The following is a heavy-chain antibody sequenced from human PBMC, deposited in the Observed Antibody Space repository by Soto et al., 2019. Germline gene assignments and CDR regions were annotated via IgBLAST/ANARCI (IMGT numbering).Heavy chain of an antibody. Sequence: GGSLRLSCAASGVKFSSQAMRWVRQATGKGLEWVSAISGSGGSTYYADSVKGRFTISRDNSKNTLYLQMNSLRAEDTAVYYCAKALLWFGELFLSAFDIWGQGTMVTVSS. CDR2: ISGSGGST. CDR1: GVKFSSQA. D-gene: IGHD3-10*01. V-gene: IGHV3-23*01. J-gene: IGHJ3*02. CDR3: AKALLWFGELFLSAFDI.